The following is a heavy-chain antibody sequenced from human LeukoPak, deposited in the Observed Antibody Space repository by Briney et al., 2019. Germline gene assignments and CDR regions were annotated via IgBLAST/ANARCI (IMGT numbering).Heavy chain of an antibody. V-gene: IGHV4-31*03. CDR1: GGSISSGGYY. Sequence: SETLSLTCTVSGGSISSGGYYWSRIRQHPGKGLEWIGYIYYSGSTYYNPSLKSRVTISVDTSKNQFSLKLSSVTAADTAVYYCARGIRYYDFWSGFDYWGQGTLVTVSS. J-gene: IGHJ4*02. D-gene: IGHD3-3*01. CDR2: IYYSGST. CDR3: ARGIRYYDFWSGFDY.